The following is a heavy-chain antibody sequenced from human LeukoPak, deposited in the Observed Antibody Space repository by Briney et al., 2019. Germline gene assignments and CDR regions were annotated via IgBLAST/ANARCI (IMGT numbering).Heavy chain of an antibody. CDR3: ARAGAVAGLDY. V-gene: IGHV1-2*02. Sequence: SSVKVSCKACGYTFTGYYMHLVRQAPGQALEWMGWINHNSGGTNYAQKFQGRVTMTRDTSISTAYMELSRLRSDDTAVYYCARAGAVAGLDYWGQGTLVTVSS. J-gene: IGHJ4*02. D-gene: IGHD6-19*01. CDR2: INHNSGGT. CDR1: GYTFTGYY.